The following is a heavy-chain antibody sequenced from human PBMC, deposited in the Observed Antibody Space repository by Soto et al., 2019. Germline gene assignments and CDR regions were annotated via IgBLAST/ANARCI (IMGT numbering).Heavy chain of an antibody. CDR1: GFTFSSYW. Sequence: EVQLVESGGGLVQPGESLRLSCAASGFTFSSYWMHWVRQATGKGLVWVSRINSDGSSTSYAGSVKVRFTISRDNAKNTLYLQMNSLRAEDTAVYYCVRTSLVVAAATREDYWGQGTLVTVSS. CDR3: VRTSLVVAAATREDY. J-gene: IGHJ4*02. CDR2: INSDGSST. D-gene: IGHD2-15*01. V-gene: IGHV3-74*01.